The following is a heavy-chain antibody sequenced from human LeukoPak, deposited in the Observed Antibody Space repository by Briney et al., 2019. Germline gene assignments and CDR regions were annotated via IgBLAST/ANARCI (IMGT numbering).Heavy chain of an antibody. J-gene: IGHJ4*02. CDR3: ARGDRFGESPFDY. V-gene: IGHV3-21*01. D-gene: IGHD3-10*01. Sequence: GGSLRLSCAASGFTFSTYSMNWVRQAPGKGLEWVSSISSSSRHIYYADSMKGRFTISRDNAKNSLYLQMNSLRAEDTAVYYCARGDRFGESPFDYWGQGAQVTVFS. CDR2: ISSSSRHI. CDR1: GFTFSTYS.